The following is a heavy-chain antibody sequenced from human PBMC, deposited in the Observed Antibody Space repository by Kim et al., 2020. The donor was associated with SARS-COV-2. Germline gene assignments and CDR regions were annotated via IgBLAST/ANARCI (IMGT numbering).Heavy chain of an antibody. J-gene: IGHJ4*02. Sequence: ASVKVSCKASGYTFTSYGISWVRQAPGQGLEWMGWISAYNGNTNYAQKLQGRVTMTTDTSTSTAYMELRSLRSDDTAVYYCARVLTKDDYGDSFDYWGQGTLVTVSS. V-gene: IGHV1-18*01. CDR1: GYTFTSYG. D-gene: IGHD4-17*01. CDR2: ISAYNGNT. CDR3: ARVLTKDDYGDSFDY.